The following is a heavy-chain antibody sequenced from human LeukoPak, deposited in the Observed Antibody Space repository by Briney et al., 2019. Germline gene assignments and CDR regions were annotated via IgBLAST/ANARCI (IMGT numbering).Heavy chain of an antibody. CDR3: ARGYSSGWPFDY. CDR2: ISYDGSNK. J-gene: IGHJ4*02. Sequence: GGSLRLSCAASGFTFSSYAMHWVRQAPGKGVQWLAVISYDGSNKYYADSVKGRFTISRDNSKNTLSLQMNSLRAEDTAVYYCARGYSSGWPFDYWSQGTLVTVSS. D-gene: IGHD6-19*01. V-gene: IGHV3-30*04. CDR1: GFTFSSYA.